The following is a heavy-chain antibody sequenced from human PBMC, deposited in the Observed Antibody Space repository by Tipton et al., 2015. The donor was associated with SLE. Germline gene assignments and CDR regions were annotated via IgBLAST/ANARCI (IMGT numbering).Heavy chain of an antibody. Sequence: TLSLTCAVYGGSFSGYYWSWIRQPPGKGLEWIGEITHSGRTNYNPSLKSRLTISLDTSMKQFSLKLSSVTAADTAVYYCATQGYYDSSFDYWGQGTLVTVSS. CDR2: ITHSGRT. J-gene: IGHJ4*02. V-gene: IGHV4-34*01. D-gene: IGHD3-16*01. CDR1: GGSFSGYY. CDR3: ATQGYYDSSFDY.